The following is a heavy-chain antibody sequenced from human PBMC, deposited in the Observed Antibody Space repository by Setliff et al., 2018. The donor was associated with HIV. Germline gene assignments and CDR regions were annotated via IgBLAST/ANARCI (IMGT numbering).Heavy chain of an antibody. Sequence: SVKVSCKASGGTFSSYAISWVRQAPGQGLEWMGGIIPLFGTANYAQKVQGRVTIPTDESTSTAYMELSSLRSEDTAVYYCARDTSPHSSGYYLTSDAFDIRGQGTMVTVSS. CDR2: IIPLFGTA. CDR3: ARDTSPHSSGYYLTSDAFDI. V-gene: IGHV1-69*05. J-gene: IGHJ3*02. CDR1: GGTFSSYA. D-gene: IGHD3-22*01.